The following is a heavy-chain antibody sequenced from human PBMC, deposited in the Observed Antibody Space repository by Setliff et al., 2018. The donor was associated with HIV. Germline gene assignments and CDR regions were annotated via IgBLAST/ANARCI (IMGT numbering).Heavy chain of an antibody. CDR1: GGSISSYY. V-gene: IGHV4-4*09. CDR3: ARQKGYSSGWYIGSWFDP. Sequence: PSETLSLTCTVSGGSISSYYWSWIRQPPGKGLEWIGYIYTSGSTNYNPSLKSRVTISVDTSKNQFSLKLSSVTAADTAVYYCARQKGYSSGWYIGSWFDPWGQGTLVTVLL. D-gene: IGHD6-19*01. CDR2: IYTSGST. J-gene: IGHJ5*02.